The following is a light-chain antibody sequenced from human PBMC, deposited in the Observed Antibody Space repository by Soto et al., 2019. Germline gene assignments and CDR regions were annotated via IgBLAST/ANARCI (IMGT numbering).Light chain of an antibody. CDR3: SPYAGRNYAV. CDR1: GSDVSGYDY. Sequence: QSVLTQPPSASGSPGQSVSISCTGTGSDVSGYDYVSWYQQRPDKAPKLIIYEVDKRPSGVPDRFSGSKSGNSAYLTVSVLQTEDEADYSCSPYAGRNYAVLGRSTQQTVL. J-gene: IGLJ7*01. V-gene: IGLV2-8*01. CDR2: EVD.